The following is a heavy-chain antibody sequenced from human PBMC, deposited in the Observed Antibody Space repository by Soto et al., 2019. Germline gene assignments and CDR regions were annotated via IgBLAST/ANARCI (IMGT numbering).Heavy chain of an antibody. CDR2: INAGNGNT. Sequence: ASVKVSCKASGYTFTSYAMHWVRQAPGQRLEWMGWINAGNGNTKYSQKFQGRVTITRDTSASTAYMELSSLRSEDTAVYYCARVLITIFGVVTSGLDYWGQGTLVT. CDR1: GYTFTSYA. V-gene: IGHV1-3*01. D-gene: IGHD3-3*01. J-gene: IGHJ4*02. CDR3: ARVLITIFGVVTSGLDY.